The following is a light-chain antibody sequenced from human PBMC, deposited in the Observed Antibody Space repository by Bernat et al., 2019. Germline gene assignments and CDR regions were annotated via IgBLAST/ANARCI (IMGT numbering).Light chain of an antibody. CDR3: QVWDSSSDHPV. J-gene: IGLJ3*02. V-gene: IGLV3-21*03. CDR2: DDT. CDR1: NIGSKS. Sequence: SYVLTQPPSVPVAPGKTARITCGGHNIGSKSVHWYQQKPGQAPVLVVYDDTARPSGIPERVSGSNSGQTATLTISRVEAGDEADYYWQVWDSSSDHPVFGGGTKLTVL.